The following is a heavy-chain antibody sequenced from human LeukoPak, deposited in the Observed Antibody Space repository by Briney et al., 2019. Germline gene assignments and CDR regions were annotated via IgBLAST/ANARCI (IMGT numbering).Heavy chain of an antibody. CDR1: GYTFTSYY. Sequence: ASVKVSCKAPGYTFTSYYMHWVRQAPGQGLEWMGIINPSGGSTSYAQKFQGRVTMTRDTSTSTVYMELSSLRSEDTAVYYCARESSVVVAATHGDYWGQGTLVTVSS. CDR3: ARESSVVVAATHGDY. D-gene: IGHD2-15*01. J-gene: IGHJ4*02. V-gene: IGHV1-46*01. CDR2: INPSGGST.